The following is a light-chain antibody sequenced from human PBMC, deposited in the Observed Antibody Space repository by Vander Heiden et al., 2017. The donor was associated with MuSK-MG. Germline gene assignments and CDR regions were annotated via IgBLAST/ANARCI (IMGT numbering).Light chain of an antibody. J-gene: IGKJ3*01. CDR1: HHISDA. CDR3: QQEDNLPFT. V-gene: IGKV1-33*01. Sequence: DVQVTQSPYSLSASVGDRVTITCQASHHISDALSWHQQKPGKVPNVLIYDASKLESGVPSRFSGGGSGTHFNLTIDNLQPEDVATYFCQQEDNLPFTFGHGTTVDIK. CDR2: DAS.